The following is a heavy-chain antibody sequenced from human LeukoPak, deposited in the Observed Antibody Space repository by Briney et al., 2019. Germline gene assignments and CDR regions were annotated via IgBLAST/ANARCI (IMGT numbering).Heavy chain of an antibody. CDR3: AREEGAPIAAANI. CDR2: INPSSGST. Sequence: ASVKVSCKASGYTFTNYYLHWVRQAPGQGLELMGIINPSSGSTTYAQKFQDRVTMTRDTSTSTLYMELSSLRSDDTAVYYCAREEGAPIAAANIWGLGTMVTVSS. V-gene: IGHV1-46*01. CDR1: GYTFTNYY. J-gene: IGHJ3*02. D-gene: IGHD6-13*01.